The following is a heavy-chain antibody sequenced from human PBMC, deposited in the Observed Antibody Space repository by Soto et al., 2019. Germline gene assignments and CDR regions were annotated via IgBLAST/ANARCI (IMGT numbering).Heavy chain of an antibody. CDR2: IYPGDSDT. CDR1: GYSFTSYW. J-gene: IGHJ5*02. Sequence: PGESLKISCKGPGYSFTSYWIGWVRQMPGKGLEWMGIIYPGDSDTRYSPSFQGQVTISADKSISTAYLQWSSLKASDTAMYYCARAYSGTYIYNWFDPWGQGTLVTVSS. V-gene: IGHV5-51*01. CDR3: ARAYSGTYIYNWFDP. D-gene: IGHD1-26*01.